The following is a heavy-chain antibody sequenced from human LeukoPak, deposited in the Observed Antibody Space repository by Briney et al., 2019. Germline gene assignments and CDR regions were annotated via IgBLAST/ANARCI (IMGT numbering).Heavy chain of an antibody. CDR1: GVTFSSDA. D-gene: IGHD3-9*01. CDR2: ISSGDRT. J-gene: IGHJ4*02. Sequence: GGSLRLSCAASGVTFSSDAMNWVRQAPGKGLEWVAGISSGDRTFHAESVKGRFTISRDKSKDTLYLQMNSLRAEDTAVYYCAKDATASPYFHWFDNWGQGTQVIVSS. CDR3: AKDATASPYFHWFDN. V-gene: IGHV3-23*01.